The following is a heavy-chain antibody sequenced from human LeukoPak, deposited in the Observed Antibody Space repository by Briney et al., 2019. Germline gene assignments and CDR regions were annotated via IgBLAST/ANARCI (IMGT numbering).Heavy chain of an antibody. Sequence: SVKVSCKASGGTFSSYAISWVRQAPGQGLEWMGGIIPIFGTANYAQKFQGRVTITADESTITAYMELSSLRSEDTAVYYCARDPASIAVAGNDWFDPWGQGTLVTVSS. J-gene: IGHJ5*02. CDR3: ARDPASIAVAGNDWFDP. CDR2: IIPIFGTA. CDR1: GGTFSSYA. V-gene: IGHV1-69*13. D-gene: IGHD6-19*01.